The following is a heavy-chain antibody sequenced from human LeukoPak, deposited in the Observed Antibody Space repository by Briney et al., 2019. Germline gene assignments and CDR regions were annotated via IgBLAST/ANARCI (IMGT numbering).Heavy chain of an antibody. CDR2: INHSGST. CDR3: ATDLIAGEYYFDY. V-gene: IGHV4-34*01. J-gene: IGHJ4*02. CDR1: GGSFSGYY. D-gene: IGHD3-10*01. Sequence: SETLSLTCAVYGGSFSGYYWSWIRQPPGKGLEWIGEINHSGSTNYNPSLKSRVTISVDTSKNQFSLKLSSVTAADTAVYYCATDLIAGEYYFDYWGQGTLVTVSS.